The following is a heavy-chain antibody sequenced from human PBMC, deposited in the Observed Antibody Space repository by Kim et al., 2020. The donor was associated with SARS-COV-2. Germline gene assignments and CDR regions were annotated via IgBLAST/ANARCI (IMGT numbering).Heavy chain of an antibody. Sequence: GGSLRLSCAASGFTFSTYAMNWVRQSPGKGLEWVSGIGNGGVATFYTDSVKGRFTISRDNSKNILYLQMNSLRADDTAIYYCAKRTGWIGSGLMDVWGQGTTVIVSS. D-gene: IGHD1-26*01. V-gene: IGHV3-23*01. CDR2: IGNGGVAT. CDR1: GFTFSTYA. CDR3: AKRTGWIGSGLMDV. J-gene: IGHJ6*02.